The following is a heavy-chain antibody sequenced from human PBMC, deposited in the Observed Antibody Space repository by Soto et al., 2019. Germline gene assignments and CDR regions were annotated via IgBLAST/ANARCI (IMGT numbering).Heavy chain of an antibody. Sequence: SETLSLTGTASGGSTSSFSGRWIRQPPGKGLEWNGYMFYSGSTEYNPSLKSRVTISVDTSKNQFSLTLNSVTAADTAVYYCAVTPRYCSGGSCSTAHGLDIWGQGRMVTVSS. D-gene: IGHD2-15*01. CDR2: MFYSGST. CDR3: AVTPRYCSGGSCSTAHGLDI. J-gene: IGHJ3*02. V-gene: IGHV4-59*01. CDR1: GGSTSSFS.